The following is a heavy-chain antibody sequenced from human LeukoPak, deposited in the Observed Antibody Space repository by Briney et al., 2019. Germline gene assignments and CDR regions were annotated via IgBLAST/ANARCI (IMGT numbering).Heavy chain of an antibody. V-gene: IGHV3-48*03. Sequence: GGSLRLSCAASGFTFSSYEMNWVRQAPGKGLEWVSYISSSGSTIYYADSVKGRFTISRDNAKNSLYLQMNSLRAEDTAVYYCVRSVVVPAAMSWYYYGMDVWGQGTTVTVSS. CDR3: VRSVVVPAAMSWYYYGMDV. J-gene: IGHJ6*02. D-gene: IGHD2-2*01. CDR1: GFTFSSYE. CDR2: ISSSGSTI.